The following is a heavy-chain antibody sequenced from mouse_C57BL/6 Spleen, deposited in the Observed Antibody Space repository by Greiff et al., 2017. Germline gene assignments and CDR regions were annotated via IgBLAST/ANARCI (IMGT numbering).Heavy chain of an antibody. V-gene: IGHV1-53*01. CDR2: INPSNGGN. J-gene: IGHJ4*01. CDR1: GYTFTSYW. Sequence: QVQLQQPGTELVKPGASVKLSCKASGYTFTSYWMHWVKQRPGQGLEWIGNINPSNGGNNYNEKFKSKAALPVDKSSSTAYMQLSSLTSEDSAVYYCARSPIVTTWYAMDYWGQGTSVTVSS. CDR3: ARSPIVTTWYAMDY. D-gene: IGHD2-5*01.